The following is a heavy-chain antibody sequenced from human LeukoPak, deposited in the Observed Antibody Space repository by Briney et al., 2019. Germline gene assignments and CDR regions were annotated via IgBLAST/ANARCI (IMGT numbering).Heavy chain of an antibody. CDR3: ARELASGEQWLSFDY. J-gene: IGHJ4*02. CDR1: GGSISSGGYF. CDR2: IYYSGST. V-gene: IGHV4-30-4*01. Sequence: SETLSLTCTVSGGSISSGGYFWSWIRQPPGKGLEWIGYIYYSGSTYYNPSLKSRVTISVDTSKNQFSLKLSSVTAADTAVYYCARELASGEQWLSFDYWGQGTLVTVSS. D-gene: IGHD6-19*01.